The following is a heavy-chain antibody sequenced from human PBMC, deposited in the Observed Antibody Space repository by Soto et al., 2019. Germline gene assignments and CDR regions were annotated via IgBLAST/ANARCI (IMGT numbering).Heavy chain of an antibody. CDR3: AREIVTAGGNNYFDP. CDR2: VYHTGDT. CDR1: GGTVASSHW. Sequence: PSETLSLTCGVSGGTVASSHWWSWVRQSPGRGLERIGNVYHTGDTNFNPSLQSRVTFSVDKSNNQFSLRLTSVTAADTAVYFCAREIVTAGGNNYFDPWGPGTLGTVS. D-gene: IGHD2-21*02. V-gene: IGHV4-4*02. J-gene: IGHJ5*02.